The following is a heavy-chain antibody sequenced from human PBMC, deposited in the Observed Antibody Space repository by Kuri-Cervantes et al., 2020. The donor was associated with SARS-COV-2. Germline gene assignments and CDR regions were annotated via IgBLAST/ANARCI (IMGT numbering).Heavy chain of an antibody. CDR2: ISHDGART. CDR1: GFSFSTHG. D-gene: IGHD5-18*01. J-gene: IGHJ4*02. V-gene: IGHV3-30*18. Sequence: GESLKISCAASGFSFSTHGMHWVRQAPGKGLEWVAVISHDGARTHYADSVRGRFTVSRDTSKNTMFLQMNSLRAEDTAVYYCAKGRVAKYTYGYGFDYWGQGTLVTVSS. CDR3: AKGRVAKYTYGYGFDY.